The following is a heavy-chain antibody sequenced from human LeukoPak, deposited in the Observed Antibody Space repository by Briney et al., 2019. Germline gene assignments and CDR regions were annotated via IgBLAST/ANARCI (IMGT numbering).Heavy chain of an antibody. Sequence: SETLCLTCTVSGGSISSSSYYWGWIRQPPGKGLEWIGSIYYTGSTYYTPSLKSRVTISVDTSKNQFSLKLSSVTAADTAVYYCSRRPRGPAAGTDYWGQGTLVTVSS. CDR3: SRRPRGPAAGTDY. D-gene: IGHD6-13*01. CDR1: GGSISSSSYY. V-gene: IGHV4-39*01. J-gene: IGHJ4*02. CDR2: IYYTGST.